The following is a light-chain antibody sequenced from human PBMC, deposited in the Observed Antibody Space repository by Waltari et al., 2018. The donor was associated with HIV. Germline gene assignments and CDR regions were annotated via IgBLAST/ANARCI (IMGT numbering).Light chain of an antibody. CDR3: QQLNSYPPLFT. V-gene: IGKV1-9*01. CDR1: QDISNY. J-gene: IGKJ3*01. Sequence: DIQLTQSPSFLSASVGDRVTITRRTSQDISNYLAWYQQKPGKAPKLLIYAASTLQSGVPSRFSGSGSGTEFTLTISRLQPEDFATYYCQQLNSYPPLFTFGPGTKVHIK. CDR2: AAS.